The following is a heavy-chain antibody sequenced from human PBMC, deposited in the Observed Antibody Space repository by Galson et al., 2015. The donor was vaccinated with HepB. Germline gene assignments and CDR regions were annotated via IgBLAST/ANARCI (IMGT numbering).Heavy chain of an antibody. J-gene: IGHJ6*03. CDR2: IWYDGSNK. Sequence: SLRLSCAASGFTFSSYGMHWVRQAPGKGLEWVAVIWYDGSNKYYADSVKGRFTISRDNSKNTLYLQMNSLRAEDTAVYYCARSREYPYYYYMDVWGKGTTVTVSS. D-gene: IGHD2-2*02. CDR3: ARSREYPYYYYMDV. CDR1: GFTFSSYG. V-gene: IGHV3-33*01.